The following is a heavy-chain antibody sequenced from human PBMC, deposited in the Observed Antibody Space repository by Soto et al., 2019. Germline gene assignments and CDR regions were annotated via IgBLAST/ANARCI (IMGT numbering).Heavy chain of an antibody. CDR3: ASRSSWYTGSYYYYYYGMDV. V-gene: IGHV4-34*01. D-gene: IGHD6-13*01. CDR2: INHSGST. CDR1: GGSFSGYY. J-gene: IGHJ6*02. Sequence: SETLSLTCAVYGGSFSGYYWSWIRQPPGKGLEWIGEINHSGSTNYNPSLKSRVTISVDTSKNQFSLKLSSVTAADTAVYYCASRSSWYTGSYYYYYYGMDVWGQGTTVTVSS.